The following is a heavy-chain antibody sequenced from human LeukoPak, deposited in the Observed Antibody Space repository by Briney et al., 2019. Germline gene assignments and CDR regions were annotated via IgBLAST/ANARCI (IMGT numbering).Heavy chain of an antibody. D-gene: IGHD3-22*01. J-gene: IGHJ4*02. CDR2: IYYSGST. CDR3: ASEPLKYYDSSGPIGY. CDR1: GGSISSSSYY. Sequence: IPSETLSLTCTVSGGSISSSSYYWGWIRQPPGKGLEWIGSIYYSGSTYYNPSLKSRVTISVDTSKNQFSLKLSSVTAADTAVYYCASEPLKYYDSSGPIGYWGQGTLVTVSS. V-gene: IGHV4-39*01.